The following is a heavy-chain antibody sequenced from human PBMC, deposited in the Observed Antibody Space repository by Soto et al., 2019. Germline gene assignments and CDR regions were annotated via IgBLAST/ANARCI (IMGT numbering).Heavy chain of an antibody. CDR1: GDSIISSNYY. J-gene: IGHJ6*02. V-gene: IGHV4-39*01. CDR2: MYYSGST. Sequence: QLQLQVSGPGLVKPSETLSLTCTVSGDSIISSNYYWAWIRQSPGKGLEWIGNMYYSGSTYYNLSLKSRVTMSVDTSKNQLSLKISSVTAADTSVYYCARIVVIPAAPDYYNYYGVDVWGQGTTVTVSS. CDR3: ARIVVIPAAPDYYNYYGVDV. D-gene: IGHD2-2*01.